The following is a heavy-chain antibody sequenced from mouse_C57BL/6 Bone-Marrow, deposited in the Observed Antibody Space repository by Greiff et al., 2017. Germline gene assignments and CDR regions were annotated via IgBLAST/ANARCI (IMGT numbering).Heavy chain of an antibody. D-gene: IGHD2-5*01. CDR2: ISTGDGDT. CDR3: CRSGGYNNYVSMDY. CDR1: GYAFSSYW. Sequence: QVQLLQSGADLVKPGDSVKLSCAASGYAFSSYWMYWVHQRPEKSLEWIEQISTGDGDTNYNGKFKGKATLTADKTYNTTYMQLSSMTSEDTAVNFCCRSGGYNNYVSMDYWGQGTSGTVSS. V-gene: IGHV1-80*01. J-gene: IGHJ4*01.